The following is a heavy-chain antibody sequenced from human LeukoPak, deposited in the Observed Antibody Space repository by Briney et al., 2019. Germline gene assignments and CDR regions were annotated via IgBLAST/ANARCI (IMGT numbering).Heavy chain of an antibody. D-gene: IGHD3-3*01. V-gene: IGHV1-69*05. J-gene: IGHJ5*02. Sequence: SVKVSCKASGGTFSSYAISWVRQAPGQGLEWMGGIIPIFGTANYAQKFQGRVTITTDESTSTAYMELSSLRSEDTAVYYCARAVGVRGYDFWSGYPPAGGWFDPWGQGTPVTVSS. CDR3: ARAVGVRGYDFWSGYPPAGGWFDP. CDR2: IIPIFGTA. CDR1: GGTFSSYA.